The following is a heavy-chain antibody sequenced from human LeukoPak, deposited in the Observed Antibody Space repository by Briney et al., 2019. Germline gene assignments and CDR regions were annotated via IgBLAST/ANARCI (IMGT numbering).Heavy chain of an antibody. J-gene: IGHJ4*01. D-gene: IGHD6-13*01. Sequence: ASVKVSCKASGYTFTSYAMHWVRQAPGQRLEWMGWINAGNGNTKYSQKFQGRVTITRDTSASTAYMELSSLRSEDTAVYYCARHPDRAAAGTGFDYWGQEPWSPSPQ. CDR2: INAGNGNT. V-gene: IGHV1-3*01. CDR3: ARHPDRAAAGTGFDY. CDR1: GYTFTSYA.